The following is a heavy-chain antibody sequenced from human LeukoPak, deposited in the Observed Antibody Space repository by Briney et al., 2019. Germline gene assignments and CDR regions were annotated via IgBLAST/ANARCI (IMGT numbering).Heavy chain of an antibody. V-gene: IGHV4-34*01. CDR1: GGSFSGYY. Sequence: PSETLSLTCAVYGGSFSGYYWSWIRQPPGKGLEWIGEINHSGSTNYNPSLKSRVTISVDTSKNQFSLKLSSVTAADTAVYYCARSGRWLQLLDHWGQGTLVTVSS. CDR2: INHSGST. D-gene: IGHD5-24*01. J-gene: IGHJ4*02. CDR3: ARSGRWLQLLDH.